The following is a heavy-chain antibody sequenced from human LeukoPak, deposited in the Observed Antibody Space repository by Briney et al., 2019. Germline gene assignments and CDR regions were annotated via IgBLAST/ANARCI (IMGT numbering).Heavy chain of an antibody. D-gene: IGHD3-9*01. CDR3: ASLRYFDWSAFDY. CDR1: GFTVSSNY. J-gene: IGHJ4*02. V-gene: IGHV3-66*01. CDR2: IYSGGST. Sequence: GGSLRLSCVASGFTVSSNYMSWVRQAPGKGLEWVPVIYSGGSTYYADSVKGRFTISRDNSKNTLYLQMNSLRAEDTAVYYCASLRYFDWSAFDYWGQGTLVTVSS.